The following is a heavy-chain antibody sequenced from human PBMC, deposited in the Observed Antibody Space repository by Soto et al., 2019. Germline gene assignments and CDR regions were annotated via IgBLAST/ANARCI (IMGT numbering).Heavy chain of an antibody. D-gene: IGHD1-1*01. CDR3: ARGRYGDY. V-gene: IGHV1-18*01. Sequence: QVHLVQSGAEVKKPGASVKVSCKGSGYGFTTYGITWVRQAPGQGLEWMAWISAHNGNTNYAQKLQGRVTVTRDTSTSTAYMELRSLRADDTAVYYCARGRYGDYGGQGALVTFSS. J-gene: IGHJ4*02. CDR1: GYGFTTYG. CDR2: ISAHNGNT.